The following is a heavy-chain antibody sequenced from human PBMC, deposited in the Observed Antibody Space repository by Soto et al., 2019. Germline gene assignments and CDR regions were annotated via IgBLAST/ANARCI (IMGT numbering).Heavy chain of an antibody. Sequence: VHLVQSGAEVKKPGASVKVSCKASGCSFTDYYMHWVRQAPGQGLEWMGWINTKTGGTNYAQRVQGRVTMTGDTSINTAYMELSRLRSDDTAVYYCARVGPTGWFDPWGQGTVVTVSS. V-gene: IGHV1-2*02. CDR1: GCSFTDYY. J-gene: IGHJ5*02. CDR3: ARVGPTGWFDP. CDR2: INTKTGGT.